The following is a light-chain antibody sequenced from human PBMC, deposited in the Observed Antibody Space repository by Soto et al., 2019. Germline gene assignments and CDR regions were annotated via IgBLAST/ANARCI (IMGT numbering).Light chain of an antibody. Sequence: EVVLTQSPVTLSLSPGERATLSCRASESVNNYLAWYQQRPGQAPRLLIYDASNRASGVPVRISGSGSGTDFTLTISRLEPEDFALYYCQQYGGSPITFGLGTRLEIK. CDR1: ESVNNY. CDR3: QQYGGSPIT. CDR2: DAS. J-gene: IGKJ5*01. V-gene: IGKV3-20*01.